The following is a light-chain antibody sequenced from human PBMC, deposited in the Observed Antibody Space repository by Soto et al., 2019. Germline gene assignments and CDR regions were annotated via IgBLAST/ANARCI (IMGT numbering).Light chain of an antibody. CDR1: RSNIGSNT. CDR2: GDD. Sequence: QSVLTQPPSTSGTPGHRVTISCSGTRSNIGSNTVNWYQQLPGTAPKLLIYGDDQRPSGVPDRFSGSKSGTSVFLAISGLQSEDEADYYCTAWDNSLSAVVFGGGTKLTVL. CDR3: TAWDNSLSAVV. V-gene: IGLV1-44*01. J-gene: IGLJ2*01.